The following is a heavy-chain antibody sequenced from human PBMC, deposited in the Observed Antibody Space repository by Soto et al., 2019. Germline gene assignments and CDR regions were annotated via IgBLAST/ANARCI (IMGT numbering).Heavy chain of an antibody. V-gene: IGHV3-7*01. CDR3: ARASGMDV. CDR1: GLIFSNYW. CDR2: IKEDGSEK. Sequence: EVQVVESGGGLVQPGGSLRLSCAASGLIFSNYWMTWVRQAAGKGLEWVANIKEDGSEKYYVDSVKGRFTISRDNAKNSLYLQMNSLRVEDTALYYCARASGMDVWGQGTTVTVSS. J-gene: IGHJ6*02.